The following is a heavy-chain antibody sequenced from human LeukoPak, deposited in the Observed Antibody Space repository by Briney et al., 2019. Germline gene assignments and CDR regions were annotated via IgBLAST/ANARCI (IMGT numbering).Heavy chain of an antibody. Sequence: SETLSLTCTVSSGSISSGDYYWSWIRQPPGKGLEWIGYIYYSGSTYYNPSLKSRVTISVDTSKNQFSLKLSSVTAADTAVYYCARGHYDSSGYYFRYYFDYWGQGTLVTVSS. D-gene: IGHD3-22*01. CDR2: IYYSGST. CDR1: SGSISSGDYY. V-gene: IGHV4-30-4*01. J-gene: IGHJ4*02. CDR3: ARGHYDSSGYYFRYYFDY.